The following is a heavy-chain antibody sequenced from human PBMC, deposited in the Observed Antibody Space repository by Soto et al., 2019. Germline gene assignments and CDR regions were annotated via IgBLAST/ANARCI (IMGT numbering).Heavy chain of an antibody. J-gene: IGHJ4*02. D-gene: IGHD4-17*01. Sequence: GASVKVSCKASGYTFTGYYMHWVRQAPGQGLEWMGWINPNSGGTNYAQKFQGRVTMTRXXXXXXAXIXLXRXRSDXTAVYYCARGHIKLRWFDYWARGTLVIVSS. CDR1: GYTFTGYY. CDR3: ARGHIKLRWFDY. V-gene: IGHV1-2*02. CDR2: INPNSGGT.